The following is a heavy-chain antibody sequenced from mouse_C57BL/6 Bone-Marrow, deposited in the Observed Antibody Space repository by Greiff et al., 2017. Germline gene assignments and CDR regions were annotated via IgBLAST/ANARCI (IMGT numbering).Heavy chain of an antibody. CDR3: AREGLPWYFDV. Sequence: QVQLQQPGAELVMPGASVKLSCKASGYTFTSYWMHWVKQRPGQGLEWIGEIDPSDSYTNYNQKFKGKSTLTVDKSSSTAYMQLSSLTSEDSAVYDCAREGLPWYFDVWGTGTTVTVSS. V-gene: IGHV1-69*01. CDR1: GYTFTSYW. CDR2: IDPSDSYT. D-gene: IGHD2-4*01. J-gene: IGHJ1*03.